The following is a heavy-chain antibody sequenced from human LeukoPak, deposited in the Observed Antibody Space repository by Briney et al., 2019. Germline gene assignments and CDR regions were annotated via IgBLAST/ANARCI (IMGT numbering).Heavy chain of an antibody. Sequence: SETLSLTCAVSGYSISSGYYWGWIRQPPGKGLEWIGSIYHSGSTYYNPSLKSRVTISVDTSKNQFSLRLSSVTAADTAVYYCARSKSSSWYFDYWGQGTLVPVSS. D-gene: IGHD6-13*01. CDR2: IYHSGST. CDR3: ARSKSSSWYFDY. V-gene: IGHV4-38-2*01. CDR1: GYSISSGYY. J-gene: IGHJ4*02.